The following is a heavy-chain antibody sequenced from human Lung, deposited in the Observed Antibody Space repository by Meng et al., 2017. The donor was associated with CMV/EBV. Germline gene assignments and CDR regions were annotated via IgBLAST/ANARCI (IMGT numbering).Heavy chain of an antibody. CDR2: LRYDAINK. V-gene: IGHV3-30*02. D-gene: IGHD1-1*01. J-gene: IGHJ4*02. CDR3: AKDRRRWNDVGDYFDY. CDR1: GFTFSDYG. Sequence: GGSLRLXCAASGFTFSDYGMHWVRQAPGKGLEWVAFLRYDAINKYYGDSVKGRFTISRDNSKNTLYAQMNSLRVEDTAVYYCAKDRRRWNDVGDYFDYWGQGTLVTVSS.